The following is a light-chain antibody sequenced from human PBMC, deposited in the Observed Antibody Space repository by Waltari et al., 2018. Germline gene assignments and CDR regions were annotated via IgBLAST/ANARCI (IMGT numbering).Light chain of an antibody. CDR2: YDN. CDR1: NIETKS. J-gene: IGLJ3*02. V-gene: IGLV3-21*04. Sequence: YVVTQPPSVSVTPGQTATLTCGGENIETKSVNWYQQKPGQAPFLVMFYDNDRPAGIPERFSGSNSGNTATLTINWVEDGDEADYHCQVWDDFIDSGVFGGGTMLSVL. CDR3: QVWDDFIDSGV.